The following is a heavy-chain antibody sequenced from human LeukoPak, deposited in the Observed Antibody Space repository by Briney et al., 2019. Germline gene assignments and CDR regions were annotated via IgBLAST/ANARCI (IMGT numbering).Heavy chain of an antibody. Sequence: SQTLSLTCAISGDSVSSNSATWNWIRHSPSRALEWLGRTYYRSKWFSDYAVSVKSRTTFNPDTSKNQLSLQLNSVAPEDAAVYYCARGSGSYYAFDIWGQGTMVTVSS. CDR2: TYYRSKWFS. J-gene: IGHJ3*02. CDR1: GDSVSSNSAT. V-gene: IGHV6-1*01. D-gene: IGHD1-26*01. CDR3: ARGSGSYYAFDI.